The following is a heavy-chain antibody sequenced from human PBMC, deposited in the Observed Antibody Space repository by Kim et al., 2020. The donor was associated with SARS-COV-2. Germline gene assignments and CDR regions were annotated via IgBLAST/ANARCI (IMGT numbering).Heavy chain of an antibody. CDR1: GYTFTGYY. CDR3: ARETFTMVRGVIPKGSRGFDI. D-gene: IGHD3-10*01. J-gene: IGHJ3*02. Sequence: ASVKVSCKASGYTFTGYYMHWVRQAPGQGLEWMGWINPNSGGTNYAQKFQGRVTMTRDTSISTAYVELSRLRSDDTAVYYCARETFTMVRGVIPKGSRGFDIWGQGTMVTVSS. CDR2: INPNSGGT. V-gene: IGHV1-2*02.